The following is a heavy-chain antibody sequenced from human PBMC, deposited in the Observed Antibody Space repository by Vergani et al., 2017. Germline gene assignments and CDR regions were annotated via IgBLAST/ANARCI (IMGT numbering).Heavy chain of an antibody. CDR3: ARAPLANYDGSGSYLPRIDP. D-gene: IGHD3-10*01. V-gene: IGHV1-46*01. J-gene: IGHJ5*02. CDR2: INPSGGHT. CDR1: GYTFSNYY. Sequence: QVQVVQSGAEVKKSGASVKVSCKTSGYTFSNYYMHWVRQAPGQGLEWMGIINPSGGHTNYAQKFQGRVTITADESTSTAYMELSSLRSEDTAVYYCARAPLANYDGSGSYLPRIDPWGQGTLVTVSS.